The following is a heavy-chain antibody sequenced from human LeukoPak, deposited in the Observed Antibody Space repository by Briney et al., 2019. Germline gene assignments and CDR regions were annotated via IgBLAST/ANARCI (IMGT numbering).Heavy chain of an antibody. CDR1: GFTFSSYS. Sequence: TGGSLRLSCAASGFTFSSYSMNWVRQAPGKGLEWVSSISSSSSYIYYADSVKGRFTISRDNAKNSLYLQMNSLRAEDTAVYYCARDASHSSGWYRQPVDVWGQGTTVTVSS. CDR3: ARDASHSSGWYRQPVDV. D-gene: IGHD6-19*01. CDR2: ISSSSSYI. J-gene: IGHJ6*02. V-gene: IGHV3-21*01.